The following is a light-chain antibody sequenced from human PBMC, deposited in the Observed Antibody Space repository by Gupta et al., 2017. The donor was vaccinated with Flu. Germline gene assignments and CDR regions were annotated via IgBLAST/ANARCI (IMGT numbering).Light chain of an antibody. CDR3: QQDNIYPKT. Sequence: DIQMTQSPSTLAASVGDSVTLTCRASQNVTSWLAWYQQRPGKAPKLLIYKASTVHTGVSSRFSGSGSGTEFILTISSRQPDDVANYYCQQDNIYPKTFGQGTKVEIK. CDR2: KAS. CDR1: QNVTSW. V-gene: IGKV1-5*03. J-gene: IGKJ1*01.